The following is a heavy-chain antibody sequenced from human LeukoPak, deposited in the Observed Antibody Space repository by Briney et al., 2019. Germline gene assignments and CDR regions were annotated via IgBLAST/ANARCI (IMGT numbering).Heavy chain of an antibody. CDR1: GFTFGSYA. D-gene: IGHD5-12*01. Sequence: GGSLRLSCAAAGFTFGSYAMSWVRQAPRKGLEWVSAISGSGGSTYYADSVEGRFTISRDNSKNTLYLQMNSLRAEDTAVYYCAKDRWLNIERRPMDYWGQGTLVTVSS. CDR3: AKDRWLNIERRPMDY. J-gene: IGHJ4*02. V-gene: IGHV3-23*01. CDR2: ISGSGGST.